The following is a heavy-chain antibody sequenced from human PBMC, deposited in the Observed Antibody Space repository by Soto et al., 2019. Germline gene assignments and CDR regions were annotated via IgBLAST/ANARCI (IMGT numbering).Heavy chain of an antibody. CDR2: IYSGGST. Sequence: EVQLVESGGGLVQPGGSLRLSCAASGFTVSGNYMSWVRQAPGKGLEWVSVIYSGGSTYYADSVKGRFTISRDNSKNTLYLQMNSLRAEDTAVYYCARAPPIVGATVTDYWGQGTLVTVSS. CDR1: GFTVSGNY. CDR3: ARAPPIVGATVTDY. J-gene: IGHJ4*02. V-gene: IGHV3-66*01. D-gene: IGHD1-26*01.